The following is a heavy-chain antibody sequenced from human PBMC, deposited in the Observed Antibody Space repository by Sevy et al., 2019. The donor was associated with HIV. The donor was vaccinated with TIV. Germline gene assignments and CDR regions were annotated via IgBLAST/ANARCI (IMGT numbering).Heavy chain of an antibody. D-gene: IGHD6-13*01. J-gene: IGHJ6*03. Sequence: GESLKISCTASGFTFGDHAMSWFRQAPGKGLEWVGFIRSKAYGGTTEYAASVKGRFTISRDDSNSIAYLQMNSLKTEDTAMYYCTRDRNSRNYYMDVWGKGTTVTVSS. V-gene: IGHV3-49*03. CDR3: TRDRNSRNYYMDV. CDR2: IRSKAYGGTT. CDR1: GFTFGDHA.